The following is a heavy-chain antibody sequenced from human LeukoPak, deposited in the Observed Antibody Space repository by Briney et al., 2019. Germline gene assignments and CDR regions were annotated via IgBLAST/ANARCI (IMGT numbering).Heavy chain of an antibody. CDR2: IKDDGSEK. Sequence: GGSLRLSCAASGFTFSRYWLSWVRQAPGKGLEWVGNIKDDGSEKSYVDFVKGRFTFSRDNAKNSLYLEMNSLRDEDTAVYYCAREIVGATVNFDCWGQGTLVTVSS. CDR3: AREIVGATVNFDC. D-gene: IGHD1-26*01. CDR1: GFTFSRYW. J-gene: IGHJ4*02. V-gene: IGHV3-7*01.